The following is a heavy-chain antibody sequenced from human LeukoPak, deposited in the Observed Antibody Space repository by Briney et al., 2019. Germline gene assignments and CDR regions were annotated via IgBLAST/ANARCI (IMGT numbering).Heavy chain of an antibody. V-gene: IGHV3-48*04. CDR3: AKAAEQWEDYYLDY. J-gene: IGHJ4*02. Sequence: GGSLRLSCAASGFTFSSYSMNWLRQAPGKGLEWVSYISSSSSTIYYADSVKGRFTFSRDNPKNSLFLQMNSLRAEDTALYYCAKAAEQWEDYYLDYWGQGTLVTVSS. CDR1: GFTFSSYS. D-gene: IGHD1-26*01. CDR2: ISSSSSTI.